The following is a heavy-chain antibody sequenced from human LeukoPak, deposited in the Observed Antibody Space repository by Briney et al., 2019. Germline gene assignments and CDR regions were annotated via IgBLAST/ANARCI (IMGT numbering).Heavy chain of an antibody. V-gene: IGHV1-18*01. D-gene: IGHD6-19*01. Sequence: APVKVSCKASGYTLSDFGINWVRQAPGQGLEWVGWVTAFTGDTKSAQKFQGRVTMTTDTSTNTAYLELRSLRSDDTAVYFCTREGGSGWAPFGYWGQETLVTVSS. CDR2: VTAFTGDT. CDR3: TREGGSGWAPFGY. CDR1: GYTLSDFG. J-gene: IGHJ4*02.